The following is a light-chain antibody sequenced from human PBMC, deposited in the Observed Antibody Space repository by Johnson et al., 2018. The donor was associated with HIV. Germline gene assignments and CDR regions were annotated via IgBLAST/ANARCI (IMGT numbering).Light chain of an antibody. Sequence: QSVLTQPPSVSAAPGQKVTISCSGSNSNIGNNYVSWYQQLPGAAPKLLIYENNKRPSGIPDRFSGSKSGTSATLGITGLQTGDEADYYCGTWDSWLSAEVFGTGTKVTVL. V-gene: IGLV1-51*02. CDR3: GTWDSWLSAEV. CDR1: NSNIGNNY. J-gene: IGLJ1*01. CDR2: ENN.